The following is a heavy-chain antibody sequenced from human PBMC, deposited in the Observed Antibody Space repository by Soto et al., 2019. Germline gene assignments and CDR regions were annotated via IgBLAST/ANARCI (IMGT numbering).Heavy chain of an antibody. CDR3: ASPSSGYSYPYYYYGMDV. D-gene: IGHD5-18*01. CDR2: INPNSGGT. CDR1: GYTFTGYY. J-gene: IGHJ6*02. V-gene: IGHV1-2*02. Sequence: RASVKVSCKASGYTFTGYYMHWVRQAPGQGLEWMGWINPNSGGTNYAQKFQGRVTMTRDTSISTAYMELSRLRSDDTAVYYCASPSSGYSYPYYYYGMDVWGQGTTVTVSS.